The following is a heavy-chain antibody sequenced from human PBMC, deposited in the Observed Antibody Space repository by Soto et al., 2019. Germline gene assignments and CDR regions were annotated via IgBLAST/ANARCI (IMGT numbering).Heavy chain of an antibody. D-gene: IGHD4-4*01. J-gene: IGHJ4*02. V-gene: IGHV3-9*01. CDR3: AKDIDSNPGAH. CDR1: GFTFDDYA. Sequence: GGSLRLSCAASGFTFDDYAMHWVRQAPGKGLEWVSGISWNSGSIGYADSVKGRFTISRDNAKNSLYLQMNSLRAEDTALYYCAKDIDSNPGAHWGQGTLVTV. CDR2: ISWNSGSI.